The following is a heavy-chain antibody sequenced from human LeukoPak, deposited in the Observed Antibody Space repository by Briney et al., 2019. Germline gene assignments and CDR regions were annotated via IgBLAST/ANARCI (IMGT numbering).Heavy chain of an antibody. J-gene: IGHJ4*02. CDR1: GFTFSSYS. CDR3: AMGAVAGSWYYFDY. V-gene: IGHV3-21*01. CDR2: ISSSSSYI. Sequence: GGSLRLSCAASGFTFSSYSMNWVRQAPGKGLEWVSSISSSSSYIYYADSVKGRFTISRDNAKNSLYLQMNSLRAEDTAVYYCAMGAVAGSWYYFDYWGQGTLVTVS. D-gene: IGHD6-19*01.